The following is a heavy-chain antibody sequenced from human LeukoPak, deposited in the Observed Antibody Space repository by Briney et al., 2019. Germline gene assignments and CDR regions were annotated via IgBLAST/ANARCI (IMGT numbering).Heavy chain of an antibody. Sequence: GGSLRLSCAASGFPFSNYWMHWVRQAPGKGLVWVSRIHSDGGSTTYADSVKGRFTISRDNAKNTLYLQMNSLRAEDTALYYCARASLWFGDHDAFDIWGQGTMVTVSS. CDR1: GFPFSNYW. CDR2: IHSDGGST. CDR3: ARASLWFGDHDAFDI. D-gene: IGHD3-10*01. J-gene: IGHJ3*02. V-gene: IGHV3-74*01.